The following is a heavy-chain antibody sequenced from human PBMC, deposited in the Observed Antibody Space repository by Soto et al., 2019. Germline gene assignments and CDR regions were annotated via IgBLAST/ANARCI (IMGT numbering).Heavy chain of an antibody. CDR2: ISYDGSNK. CDR3: AKDRQRLVLRGYFDY. CDR1: GFTFSSYG. J-gene: IGHJ4*02. V-gene: IGHV3-30*18. D-gene: IGHD6-19*01. Sequence: GGSLRLSCAASGFTFSSYGMHWVRQAPGKGLEWVAVISYDGSNKYYADSVKGRFTISRDNSKNTLYLQMNSLRAEDTAVYYCAKDRQRLVLRGYFDYWGQGTLVTVSS.